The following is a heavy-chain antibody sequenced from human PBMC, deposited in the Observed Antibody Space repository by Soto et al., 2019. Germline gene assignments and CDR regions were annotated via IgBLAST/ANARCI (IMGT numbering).Heavy chain of an antibody. CDR3: ARATPAPVTTSPFDY. J-gene: IGHJ4*02. Sequence: QVQLVQSGAEVKKPGASVKVSCKASGYTFTSYGISWVRQAPGQGLEWMGWISAYNDNTNYAQKLQGRVTMTTDTSTSTAYMELRSLRSDDTAVYYCARATPAPVTTSPFDYWGQGTLVTVSS. CDR1: GYTFTSYG. V-gene: IGHV1-18*01. D-gene: IGHD4-17*01. CDR2: ISAYNDNT.